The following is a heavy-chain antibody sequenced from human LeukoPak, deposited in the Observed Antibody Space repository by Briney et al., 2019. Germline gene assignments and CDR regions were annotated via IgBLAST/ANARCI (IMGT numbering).Heavy chain of an antibody. CDR1: GGSISSYY. CDR3: ARQGAVAGIFDY. Sequence: SETLSLTCTVSGGSISSYYWSWLRQPPGKGLEWIGYIYYSGSTNYNPSLKSRVTISVDTSKNQFSLKLSSVTAADTAVYYCARQGAVAGIFDYWGQGTLVTVSS. J-gene: IGHJ4*02. CDR2: IYYSGST. D-gene: IGHD6-19*01. V-gene: IGHV4-59*01.